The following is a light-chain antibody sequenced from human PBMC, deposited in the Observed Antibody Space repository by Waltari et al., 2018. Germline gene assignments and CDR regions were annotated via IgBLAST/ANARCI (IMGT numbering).Light chain of an antibody. CDR2: AAS. V-gene: IGKV3-20*01. CDR3: QNHERLPAM. CDR1: HRISRY. Sequence: YRAYHRISRYLAWYEQKPGQAPRLLIYAASSRATGIPDRFSGSGSGTDCSLTISRLGPEDFAVYYCQNHERLPAMFGQGTKVEIK. J-gene: IGKJ1*01.